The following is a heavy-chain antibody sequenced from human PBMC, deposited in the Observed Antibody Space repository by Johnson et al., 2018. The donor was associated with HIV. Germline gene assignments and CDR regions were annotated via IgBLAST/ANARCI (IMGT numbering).Heavy chain of an antibody. J-gene: IGHJ3*02. CDR3: ARGGNYYDSSGYPHDAFDI. CDR2: ISYDGSNK. D-gene: IGHD3-22*01. CDR1: GFTFSSYA. Sequence: QVQLVESGGGVVQPGRSLRLSCAASGFTFSSYAMHWVRQAPGKGLEWVAVISYDGSNKYYADSVKGRFTISRDNSKNTLYLQMNSLRAEDTAVYYWARGGNYYDSSGYPHDAFDIWGQGTMVTVSS. V-gene: IGHV3-30-3*01.